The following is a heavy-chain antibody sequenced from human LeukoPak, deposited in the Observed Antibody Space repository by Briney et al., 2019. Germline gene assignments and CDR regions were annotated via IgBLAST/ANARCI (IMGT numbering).Heavy chain of an antibody. D-gene: IGHD2-2*01. CDR1: GFTFRNYA. J-gene: IGHJ5*02. Sequence: HTGGSLRLSCAASGFTFRNYAMAWVRQAPGKGLEWVSTVSDGGGATYHADSVKGRFTISRDNSRNTLYLQMNSLRVEDTAVYYCAKAIGQEIPSARRWYDPWGQGTLVTVSS. CDR3: AKAIGQEIPSARRWYDP. CDR2: VSDGGGAT. V-gene: IGHV3-23*01.